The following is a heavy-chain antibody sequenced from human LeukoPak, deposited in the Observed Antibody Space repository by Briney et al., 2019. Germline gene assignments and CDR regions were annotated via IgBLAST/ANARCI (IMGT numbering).Heavy chain of an antibody. CDR3: AGGSGWYAYFDY. CDR2: ISSSGSTI. J-gene: IGHJ4*02. CDR1: GFTFSSYE. D-gene: IGHD6-19*01. Sequence: GGSLRLSCAASGFTFSSYEMNWVRQAPGEGLEWVSYISSSGSTIYYADSVKGRFTISRDNAKNSLYLQMNSLRAEDTAVYYCAGGSGWYAYFDYWGQGTLVTVSS. V-gene: IGHV3-48*03.